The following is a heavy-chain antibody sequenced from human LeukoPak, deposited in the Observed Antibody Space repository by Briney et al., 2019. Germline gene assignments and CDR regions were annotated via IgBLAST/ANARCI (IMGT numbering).Heavy chain of an antibody. V-gene: IGHV3-48*03. CDR2: ISSSGSTI. D-gene: IGHD1-20*01. CDR3: ARSPYDWNYGDY. J-gene: IGHJ4*02. CDR1: GFTFSSYE. Sequence: PGGSLGLSCAASGFTFSSYEMNWVRQAPGKGLEWVSYISSSGSTIYYADSVKGRFTISRDNSKNTLYLQMNSLRAEDTAVYYCARSPYDWNYGDYWGQGTLVTVSS.